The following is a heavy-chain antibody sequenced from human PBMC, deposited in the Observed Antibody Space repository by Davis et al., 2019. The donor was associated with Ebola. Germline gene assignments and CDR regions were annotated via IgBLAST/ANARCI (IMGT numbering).Heavy chain of an antibody. J-gene: IGHJ4*02. Sequence: MPSETLSLTCTVSGASISSDDYYWTWIRQHPGKGLEWIGYIYYSGSARYNPSLKSRVTISVDASRSQFSLNLTSVTAADTAVYYCARAGRSSWYFDYWGQGTLVTVSS. V-gene: IGHV4-61*08. CDR3: ARAGRSSWYFDY. CDR1: GASISSDDYY. CDR2: IYYSGSA. D-gene: IGHD6-13*01.